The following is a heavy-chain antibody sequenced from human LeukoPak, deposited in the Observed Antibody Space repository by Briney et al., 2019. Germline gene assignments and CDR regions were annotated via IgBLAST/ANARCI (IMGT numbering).Heavy chain of an antibody. V-gene: IGHV4-4*07. D-gene: IGHD2-2*01. CDR3: ARSPIVVVPAAILFLDSFDYYFDY. Sequence: SETLSLTCTVSGGSISSYYWSWTRQPAGKGLEWIGRIYTSGSTNYNPSLKSRVAMSVDTSKNQFSLKLSSVTAADTAVYYCARSPIVVVPAAILFLDSFDYYFDYWGQGTLVTVSS. J-gene: IGHJ4*02. CDR1: GGSISSYY. CDR2: IYTSGST.